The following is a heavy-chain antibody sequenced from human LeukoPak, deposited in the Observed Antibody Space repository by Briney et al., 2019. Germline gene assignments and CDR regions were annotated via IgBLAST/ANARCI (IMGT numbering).Heavy chain of an antibody. CDR2: ISSNGGST. V-gene: IGHV3-64*01. Sequence: GGSLRLSCAASGFTFSSYAMHWVRQAPGKGLEYVSAISSNGGSTYYANSVKGRFTISRDNSKNTLYLQMGSLRAEGMAVYYCARTRYNWNYYYFDYWGQGTLVTVSS. J-gene: IGHJ4*02. CDR1: GFTFSSYA. CDR3: ARTRYNWNYYYFDY. D-gene: IGHD1-7*01.